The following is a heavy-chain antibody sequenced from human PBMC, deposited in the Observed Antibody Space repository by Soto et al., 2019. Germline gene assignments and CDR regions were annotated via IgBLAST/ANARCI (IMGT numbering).Heavy chain of an antibody. Sequence: QVQLVESGGGVVQPGRSLRLSCAASGFTFSSYGMHWVRQAPGKGLEWVAVIWYDGRNKYYADSVKGRFTISRDNSKNTLYLQMNSLRAEDTAVYYCARDLYCSGGSCYRPDYWGQGTLVTVSS. J-gene: IGHJ4*02. V-gene: IGHV3-33*01. CDR2: IWYDGRNK. CDR1: GFTFSSYG. CDR3: ARDLYCSGGSCYRPDY. D-gene: IGHD2-15*01.